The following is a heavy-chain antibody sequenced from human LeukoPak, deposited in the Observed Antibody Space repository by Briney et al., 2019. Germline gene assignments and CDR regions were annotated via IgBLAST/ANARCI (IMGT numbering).Heavy chain of an antibody. V-gene: IGHV1-24*01. Sequence: ASVKVSCKVSGYTLTELSMHWVRQAPGKGLEWMGGFDPEDGETIYAQKFQGRVTMTEDTSTDTVYMELSSLRSEDTAVYYCATSPSLRFLEWLLFRYWGQGTLVTVSS. CDR2: FDPEDGET. J-gene: IGHJ4*02. CDR1: GYTLTELS. CDR3: ATSPSLRFLEWLLFRY. D-gene: IGHD3-3*01.